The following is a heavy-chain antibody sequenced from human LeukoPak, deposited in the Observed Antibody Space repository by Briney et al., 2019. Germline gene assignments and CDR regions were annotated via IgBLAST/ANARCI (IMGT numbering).Heavy chain of an antibody. D-gene: IGHD3-3*01. CDR2: ISGSGGST. CDR3: ARARYDFWSGYSYYFDY. V-gene: IGHV3-23*01. CDR1: GFTFSSYA. J-gene: IGHJ4*02. Sequence: GGSLRLSCAASGFTFSSYAMSWVRQAPGKGLEWVSAISGSGGSTYYADSVKGRFTISRDNSKNTLYLQMNSLRAEDTAVYYCARARYDFWSGYSYYFDYWGQGTLVTVSS.